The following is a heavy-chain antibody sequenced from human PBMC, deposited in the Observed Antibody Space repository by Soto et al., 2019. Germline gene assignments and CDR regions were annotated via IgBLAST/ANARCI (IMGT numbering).Heavy chain of an antibody. J-gene: IGHJ6*02. CDR3: ARETSSGWYPLDGMDV. Sequence: ASETLSLTCTVSGGSISSYYWSWLRQPPGKGLEWIGYIYYSGSTNYNPSLKSRVTISVDTSKNQFSLKLSSVTAADTAVYYCARETSSGWYPLDGMDVWGQGTTVTVSS. CDR1: GGSISSYY. D-gene: IGHD6-19*01. V-gene: IGHV4-59*01. CDR2: IYYSGST.